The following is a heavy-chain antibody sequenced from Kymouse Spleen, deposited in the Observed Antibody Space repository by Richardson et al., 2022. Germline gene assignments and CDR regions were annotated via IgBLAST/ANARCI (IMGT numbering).Heavy chain of an antibody. Sequence: QVQLQQWGAGLLKPSETLSLTCAVYGGSFSGYYWSWIRQPPGKGLEWIGEINHSGSTNYNPSLKSRVTISVDTSKNQFSLKLSSVTAADTAVYYCARTYYYDSSGYYFNWFDPWGQGTLVTVSS. J-gene: IGHJ5*02. CDR1: GGSFSGYY. CDR3: ARTYYYDSSGYYFNWFDP. V-gene: IGHV4-34*01. CDR2: INHSGST. D-gene: IGHD3-22*01.